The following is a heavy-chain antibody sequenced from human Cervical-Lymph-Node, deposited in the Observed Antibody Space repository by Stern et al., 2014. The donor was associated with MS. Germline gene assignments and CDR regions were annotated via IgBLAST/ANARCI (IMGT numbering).Heavy chain of an antibody. CDR2: IYQDGST. V-gene: IGHV4-59*01. D-gene: IGHD2-15*01. CDR1: GGSFNNYY. CDR3: ARVDDCSGGTCFSTSWFAP. Sequence: QVQLQESGPGLVKPSETLSLTCTVSGGSFNNYYWSWIRQPPGKGLEWIGYIYQDGSTKYNPSLKSRVTISLHTSKKQFSLRLTSVTAADTAVYYCARVDDCSGGTCFSTSWFAPWGQGTLFTVSS. J-gene: IGHJ5*02.